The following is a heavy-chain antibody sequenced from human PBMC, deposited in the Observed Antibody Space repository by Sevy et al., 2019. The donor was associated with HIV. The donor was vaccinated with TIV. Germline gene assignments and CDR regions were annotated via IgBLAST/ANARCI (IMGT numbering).Heavy chain of an antibody. V-gene: IGHV3-7*01. CDR3: AQETFGRFDS. D-gene: IGHD1-26*01. Sequence: GGSLRLSCAASRFSFSAYWMNWVRQAPGKGLEWVANITPDGSDKHYVDSAEGRFTISRDNAKNSLYLQMNSLRVEDTAMYYCAQETFGRFDSWGQGTLVTVSS. CDR1: RFSFSAYW. CDR2: ITPDGSDK. J-gene: IGHJ4*02.